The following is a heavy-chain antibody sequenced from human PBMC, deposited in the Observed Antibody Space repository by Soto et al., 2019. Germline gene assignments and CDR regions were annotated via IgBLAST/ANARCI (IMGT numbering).Heavy chain of an antibody. CDR2: IIPIFGTA. V-gene: IGHV1-69*13. CDR1: GGTFSSYA. D-gene: IGHD6-13*01. Sequence: ASVKVSCKASGGTFSSYAISWVRQAPGQGLEWMGGIIPIFGTANYAQKFQGRVTITADESTSTAYMELSSLRSEDTAVYYCASPDAYSSSWYRENYYYYYGMDVWGQGTTVTVSS. J-gene: IGHJ6*02. CDR3: ASPDAYSSSWYRENYYYYYGMDV.